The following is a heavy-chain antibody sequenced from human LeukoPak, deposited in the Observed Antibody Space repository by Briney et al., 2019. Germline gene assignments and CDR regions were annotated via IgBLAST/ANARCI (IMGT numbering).Heavy chain of an antibody. CDR3: ARGTSSGYFQLYFDY. CDR2: IYSGGST. V-gene: IGHV3-53*01. D-gene: IGHD3-22*01. J-gene: IGHJ4*02. CDR1: GFIVTSNY. Sequence: GGSLRLSCAASGFIVTSNYMSWVHQAPGKGLEWVSVIYSGGSTYYADSVKGRFTISRDNSKNTLYLQMNGLRGEDTAVYYCARGTSSGYFQLYFDYWGQGTLVTVSS.